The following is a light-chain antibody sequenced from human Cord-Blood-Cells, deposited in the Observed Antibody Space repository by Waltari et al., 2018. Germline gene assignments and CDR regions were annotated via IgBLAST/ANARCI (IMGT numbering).Light chain of an antibody. V-gene: IGLV2-23*01. Sequence: QSALTQPASVSGSPGQSITISCTGTSTDFGSSNLVSWYQQHPGKAPQLMIYEGSKRPSGVSNRFSGSKSGNTASLTISVLQAEDEADYYCCSYAGSSTYVFGTGTKVTVL. J-gene: IGLJ1*01. CDR1: STDFGSSNL. CDR3: CSYAGSSTYV. CDR2: EGS.